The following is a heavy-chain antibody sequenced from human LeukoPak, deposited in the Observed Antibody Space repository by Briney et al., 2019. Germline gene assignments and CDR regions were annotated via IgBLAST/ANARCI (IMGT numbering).Heavy chain of an antibody. CDR3: ARQMGVGVWALDY. J-gene: IGHJ4*02. V-gene: IGHV4-39*01. Sequence: SETLSLTCDVSGGSLSTGNYWWGWLRQPPGKGLEWIGIVYHTGKTHDNPPLKSRVSKSVDTSKNQFSLRLSAVTAADTAVYYCARQMGVGVWALDYWGKGALVTVSS. CDR2: VYHTGKT. D-gene: IGHD3-16*01. CDR1: GGSLSTGNYW.